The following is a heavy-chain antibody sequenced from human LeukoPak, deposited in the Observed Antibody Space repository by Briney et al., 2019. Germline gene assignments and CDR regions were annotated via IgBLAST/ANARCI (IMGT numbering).Heavy chain of an antibody. CDR1: GGSISTSNYY. D-gene: IGHD3-22*01. CDR2: IFYSGST. V-gene: IGHV4-39*07. CDR3: ASLELYDSSGYYHGAFDY. Sequence: SETLSLTCTVSGGSISTSNYYWGWIRQPPGKGLEWIGNIFYSGSTNYDPSLKSRVTISVDTSKNQFSLKLSSVTAADTAVYYCASLELYDSSGYYHGAFDYWGQGTLVTVSS. J-gene: IGHJ4*02.